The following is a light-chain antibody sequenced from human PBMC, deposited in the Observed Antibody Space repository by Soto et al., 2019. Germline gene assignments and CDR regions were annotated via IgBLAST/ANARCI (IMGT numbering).Light chain of an antibody. CDR2: GAS. V-gene: IGKV3-20*01. Sequence: EIVLTQSPVTLSLSPGERATLSCRASQSVSSTYLAWYQQKPSQAPRLLIFGASNRATGIPDRFSGSGSGTDFTLTISRLEPEDFAVYYCQQYGSSPQTFGQGTKVDIK. CDR1: QSVSSTY. CDR3: QQYGSSPQT. J-gene: IGKJ1*01.